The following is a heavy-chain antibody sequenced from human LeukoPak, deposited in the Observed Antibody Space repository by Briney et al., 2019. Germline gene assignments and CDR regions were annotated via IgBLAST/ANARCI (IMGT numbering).Heavy chain of an antibody. CDR1: GYTFTTYG. CDR3: ATDFSPDIVAVEGADYFDN. Sequence: ASVKVSCKASGYTFTTYGISWVRQAPGLGLEWMGWISTYNGNTNYAQKVQGRVTLTRDTSTTTAYMELGSLTSDDTAVYYCATDFSPDIVAVEGADYFDNWDQGTLVTVSS. V-gene: IGHV1-18*01. D-gene: IGHD2-15*01. J-gene: IGHJ4*02. CDR2: ISTYNGNT.